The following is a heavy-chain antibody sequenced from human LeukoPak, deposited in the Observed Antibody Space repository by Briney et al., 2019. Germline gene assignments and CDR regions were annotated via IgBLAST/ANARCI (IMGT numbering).Heavy chain of an antibody. CDR2: ISGSGGST. V-gene: IGHV3-23*01. CDR1: GFTFSSYA. J-gene: IGHJ4*02. D-gene: IGHD1-7*01. CDR3: AKDRITGTTRALRLYDY. Sequence: RLSCAASGFTFSSYAMSWVRQAPGKGLEWVSAISGSGGSTYYADSVKGRFTISRDNSKNTLYLQMNSLRAEDTAVYYCAKDRITGTTRALRLYDYWGQGTLVTVSS.